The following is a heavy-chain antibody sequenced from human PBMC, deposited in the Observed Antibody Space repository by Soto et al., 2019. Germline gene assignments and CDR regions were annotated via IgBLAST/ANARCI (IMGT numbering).Heavy chain of an antibody. V-gene: IGHV1-2*02. D-gene: IGHD1-7*01. CDR3: AKELQRGLDV. CDR1: GYMFSVYH. CDR2: VYAGSGGT. Sequence: QVQLVQSGAEVKQPGASVKVSCKASGYMFSVYHLHWLRQAPGQGLVWMGWVYAGSGGTRYGQMLEGRVTMTRDTSINTAYMELSSLTSDDTAVYYCAKELQRGLDVWGQGTTVIVSS. J-gene: IGHJ6*02.